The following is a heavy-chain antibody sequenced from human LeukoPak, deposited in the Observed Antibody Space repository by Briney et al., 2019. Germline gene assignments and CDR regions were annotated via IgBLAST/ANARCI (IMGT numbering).Heavy chain of an antibody. CDR3: AKAPSPVPQYYFDY. CDR2: INSDGSST. V-gene: IGHV3-74*01. CDR1: GFTFSNYW. J-gene: IGHJ4*02. D-gene: IGHD4-17*01. Sequence: PGGSLRLSCAASGFTFSNYWMHWVRQAPGKGLVWVSRINSDGSSTSYADSVKGRFTISRDNSKNTLYLQMNSLRAEDTAVYYCAKAPSPVPQYYFDYWGQGTLVTVSS.